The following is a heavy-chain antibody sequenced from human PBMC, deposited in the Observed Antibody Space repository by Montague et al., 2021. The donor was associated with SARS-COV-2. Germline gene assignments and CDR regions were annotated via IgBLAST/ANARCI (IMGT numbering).Heavy chain of an antibody. CDR2: ISTSAYTT. CDR1: GFTFSNYD. J-gene: IGHJ3*02. V-gene: IGHV3-48*03. Sequence: RLSCAASGFTFSNYDMNWVRQAPGKGPEWISCISTSAYTTSYAGSVKGRFTISRDNGKNSLYLQMNSLRVEDTAVYYCTRDYRSIVGDGLDIWGQGTKVTVSS. CDR3: TRDYRSIVGDGLDI. D-gene: IGHD3-16*02.